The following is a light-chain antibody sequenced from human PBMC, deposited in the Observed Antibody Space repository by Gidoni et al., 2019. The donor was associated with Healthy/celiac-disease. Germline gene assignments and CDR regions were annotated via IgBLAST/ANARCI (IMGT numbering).Light chain of an antibody. V-gene: IGKV3-11*01. CDR3: QQRSNWPLT. CDR2: DAS. J-gene: IGKJ4*01. Sequence: DIVLTQSPATLSSSGGESATLSCRASQSVSSYLAWYQQKPGQAPRLLIYDASNRDSGIPARFSGRRSGTDFTLTISSLEPEEFAVYYCQQRSNWPLTFGGGTKVEIK. CDR1: QSVSSY.